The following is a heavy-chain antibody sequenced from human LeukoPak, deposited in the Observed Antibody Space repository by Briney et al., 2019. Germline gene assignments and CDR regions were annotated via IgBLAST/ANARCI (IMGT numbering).Heavy chain of an antibody. D-gene: IGHD2-2*02. CDR2: INTDGSST. V-gene: IGHV3-74*01. Sequence: PGGSLRLSCAASGFTFSSYWMHWVRQAPGKGLVWVLRINTDGSSTSYADSVKGRFTISRDNAKNSLYLQMNSLRAEDTAVYYCATSCAGSSTSCYRDYWGQGTLVTVSS. J-gene: IGHJ4*01. CDR3: ATSCAGSSTSCYRDY. CDR1: GFTFSSYW.